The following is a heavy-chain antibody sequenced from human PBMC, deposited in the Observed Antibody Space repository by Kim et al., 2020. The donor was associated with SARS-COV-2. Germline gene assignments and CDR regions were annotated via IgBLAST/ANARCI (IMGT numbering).Heavy chain of an antibody. Sequence: SETLSLTCTVSGGSISSYYWSWIRQPPGKGLEWIGYIYYSGSTNYNPSLKSRITISVDTSKNQFSLKLSSVTAADTAVYYCARDDGTTGTTSFDYWGQGTLVTVSS. CDR1: GGSISSYY. CDR3: ARDDGTTGTTSFDY. J-gene: IGHJ4*02. D-gene: IGHD1-1*01. CDR2: IYYSGST. V-gene: IGHV4-59*01.